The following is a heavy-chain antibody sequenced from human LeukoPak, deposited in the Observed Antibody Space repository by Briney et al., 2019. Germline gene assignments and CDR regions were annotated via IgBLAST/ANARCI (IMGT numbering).Heavy chain of an antibody. CDR3: IRTLIVATSPYMDV. D-gene: IGHD5-12*01. CDR1: GFTFSSYS. V-gene: IGHV3-48*01. CDR2: ISTSSSTI. Sequence: GGSLRLSCAASGFTFSSYSMNWVRQAPGKGLEWVSYISTSSSTIYYADSVKGRFTISRDNAKNTLYLEMNSLRAEDTAIYYCIRTLIVATSPYMDVWGKGTTVTVSS. J-gene: IGHJ6*03.